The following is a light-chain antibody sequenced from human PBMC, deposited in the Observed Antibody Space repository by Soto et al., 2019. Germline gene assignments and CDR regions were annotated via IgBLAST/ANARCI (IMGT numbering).Light chain of an antibody. J-gene: IGLJ1*01. CDR1: SSNIGSYT. CDR3: AAWDDSLNGYV. Sequence: QSVLTQSPSASGTPGQRVTISCSGSSSNIGSYTVNWYQQLPGTAPKLLIYSNDERPSGVPDRFSGSKSGTSASLAISGLQSEAEADYYCAAWDDSLNGYVFGTGTQLTVL. V-gene: IGLV1-44*01. CDR2: SND.